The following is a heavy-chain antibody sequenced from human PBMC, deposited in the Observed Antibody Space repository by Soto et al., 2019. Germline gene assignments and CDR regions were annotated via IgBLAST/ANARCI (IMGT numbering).Heavy chain of an antibody. V-gene: IGHV3-23*01. CDR1: GFTFSSYA. Sequence: GESLKISCAASGFTFSSYAMSWVRQAPGKGLEWVSAISGSGGSTYYADSVKGRFTISRDNSKNTLYLQMNSLRAEDTAVYYCASPPPSDYGDYFDYWGQGTLVTVSS. CDR3: ASPPPSDYGDYFDY. CDR2: ISGSGGST. J-gene: IGHJ4*02. D-gene: IGHD4-17*01.